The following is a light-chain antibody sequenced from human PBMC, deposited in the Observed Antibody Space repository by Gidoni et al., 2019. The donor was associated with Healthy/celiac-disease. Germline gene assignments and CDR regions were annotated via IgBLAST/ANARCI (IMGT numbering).Light chain of an antibody. J-gene: IGLJ2*01. V-gene: IGLV2-14*01. CDR3: SSYTSSSTPV. CDR1: SSDVGGYNY. Sequence: QSALTQPASVSGSPVQSITISCTGTSSDVGGYNYVSWYQQHPGKAPKLMIYDVSNRPSGVSNRFSGSKSGNTASLTISGLPEDEADYYCSSYTSSSTPVFGGGTKLTVL. CDR2: DVS.